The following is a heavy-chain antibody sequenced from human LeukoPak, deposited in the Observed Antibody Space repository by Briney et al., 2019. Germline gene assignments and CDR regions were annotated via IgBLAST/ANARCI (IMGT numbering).Heavy chain of an antibody. CDR3: AKDRDNNYDTPRVEP. V-gene: IGHV3-23*01. D-gene: IGHD3-22*01. Sequence: GGSLRPSRAASGFTFRTYAMSYVSQAPGKGLECVTCISARDPTYYAHSGNDRFTISRDNSKNTMYMQMINLRPEDTAVYYCAKDRDNNYDTPRVEPWGQGTLVTVSS. CDR2: ISARDPT. CDR1: GFTFRTYA. J-gene: IGHJ5*02.